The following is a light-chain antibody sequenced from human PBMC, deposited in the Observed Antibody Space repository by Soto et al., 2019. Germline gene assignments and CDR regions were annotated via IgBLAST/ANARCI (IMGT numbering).Light chain of an antibody. V-gene: IGLV2-8*01. J-gene: IGLJ3*02. CDR1: DGDVGGHNY. Sequence: QSALTQPPSASGSPGQSVTISCTGTDGDVGGHNYVSWYQHHPGKAPKLIIYEVSKRPSGVPDRFSGSKSGNTASLTVSGLQAEDEAVYYCSSTAGNNNLVFGGGTKLTVL. CDR3: SSTAGNNNLV. CDR2: EVS.